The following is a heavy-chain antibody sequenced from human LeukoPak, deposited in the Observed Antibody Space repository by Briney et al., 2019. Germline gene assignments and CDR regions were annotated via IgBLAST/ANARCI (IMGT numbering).Heavy chain of an antibody. J-gene: IGHJ3*02. CDR3: AKGIQPSDKNGFDM. CDR2: ISSSGSTI. Sequence: GGSLRLSCAASGFTFSSYEMNWVRQAPGKGLEWVSYISSSGSTIYYADSVKGRFTISRDNAKNSLYLQMNSLRAEDTAVYYCAKGIQPSDKNGFDMWGQGTMVTVSS. CDR1: GFTFSSYE. V-gene: IGHV3-48*03. D-gene: IGHD5-18*01.